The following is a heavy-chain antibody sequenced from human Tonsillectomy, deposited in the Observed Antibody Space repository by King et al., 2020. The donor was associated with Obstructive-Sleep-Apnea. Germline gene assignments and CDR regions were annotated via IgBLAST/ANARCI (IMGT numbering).Heavy chain of an antibody. J-gene: IGHJ4*02. D-gene: IGHD3-10*01. V-gene: IGHV1-2*02. Sequence: QLVQSGAEVKKPGASVKVSCKASGYTFTGYYIHWARQAPGQGLEWMGWISPNSGATKYAQKFQDRVTMTRDTSISTAYMDLSRLRSDDTAIYYCARDMSAYDSTSPAYWGQGTLVTVSS. CDR2: ISPNSGAT. CDR3: ARDMSAYDSTSPAY. CDR1: GYTFTGYY.